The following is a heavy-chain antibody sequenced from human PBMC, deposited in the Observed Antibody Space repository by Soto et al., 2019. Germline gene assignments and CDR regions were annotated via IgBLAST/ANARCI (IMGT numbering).Heavy chain of an antibody. CDR1: GGSVSSGSDF. CDR2: IYNTWST. D-gene: IGHD3-22*01. J-gene: IGHJ5*01. Sequence: PSETLSLTCIVSGGSVSSGSDFWNWIRHAPGKGLEWIGYIYNTWSTNYNPSLKSRVTISVDTSKNRFSLNVNSVTAADTAMYFCARAKKNYYDGGGYPVDSWGQGTLVTVSS. CDR3: ARAKKNYYDGGGYPVDS. V-gene: IGHV4-61*01.